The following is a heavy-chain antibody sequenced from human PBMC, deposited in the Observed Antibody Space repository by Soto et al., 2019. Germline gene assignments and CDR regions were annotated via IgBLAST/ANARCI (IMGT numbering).Heavy chain of an antibody. Sequence: GGSLRLSCAASGFTFSRYGMNWVRQAPGKGLEWVAVIWYDGSNKYYADTVKGRFTISRDNSKNTLYLQMNSLRAEDTAVYFCARGLYYYDSSGYPGYWGQGTLVTVSS. CDR1: GFTFSRYG. CDR3: ARGLYYYDSSGYPGY. J-gene: IGHJ4*02. V-gene: IGHV3-33*07. CDR2: IWYDGSNK. D-gene: IGHD3-22*01.